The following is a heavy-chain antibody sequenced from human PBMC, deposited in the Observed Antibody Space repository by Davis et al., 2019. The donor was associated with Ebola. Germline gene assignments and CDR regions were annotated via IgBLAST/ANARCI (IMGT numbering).Heavy chain of an antibody. Sequence: PGGSLRLSCAASGFTFSSYWMHWVRQAPGKGLVWVSRINPDGSFTDYADFVKGRFSISRDSTSNTLYLQMNGLRAEDTAVYYCARSSYQPDYWGQGTLVTVSS. CDR1: GFTFSSYW. CDR3: ARSSYQPDY. J-gene: IGHJ4*02. D-gene: IGHD2-2*01. V-gene: IGHV3-74*01. CDR2: INPDGSFT.